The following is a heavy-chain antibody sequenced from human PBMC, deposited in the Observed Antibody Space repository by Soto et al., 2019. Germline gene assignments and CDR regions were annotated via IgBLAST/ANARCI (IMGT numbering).Heavy chain of an antibody. CDR2: IYYSGST. CDR3: ARHTRTGLRFLEASYYYMDV. Sequence: SETLSLTCTVSGGSISSYYWSWIRQPPGKGLEWIGYIYYSGSTNYNPSLKSRVTISVDTSKNQFSLKLSSVTAADTAVYYCARHTRTGLRFLEASYYYMDVWGKGTTVTVSS. J-gene: IGHJ6*03. D-gene: IGHD3-3*01. V-gene: IGHV4-59*08. CDR1: GGSISSYY.